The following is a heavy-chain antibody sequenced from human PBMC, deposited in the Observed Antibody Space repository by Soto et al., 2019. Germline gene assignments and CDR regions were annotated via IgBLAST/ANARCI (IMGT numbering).Heavy chain of an antibody. J-gene: IGHJ6*02. V-gene: IGHV5-51*01. CDR1: GYSFTSYW. D-gene: IGHD6-13*01. CDR2: IYPGDSDT. Sequence: LGESLKISCKGSGYSFTSYWIGWVRQMPGKGLEWMGIIYPGDSDTRYSPSFQGQVTISADKSISTAYLQWSSLKASDTAMYYCARVASAAGHYYYYALDFWGQGPTVTVSS. CDR3: ARVASAAGHYYYYALDF.